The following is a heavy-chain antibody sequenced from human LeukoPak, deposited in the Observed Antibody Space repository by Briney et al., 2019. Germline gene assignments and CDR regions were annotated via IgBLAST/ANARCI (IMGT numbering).Heavy chain of an antibody. V-gene: IGHV1-8*01. CDR2: MNPNSGNT. Sequence: ASVKVSCKASGYTFTSYDINWVRQATGQGLEWMGWMNPNSGNTGYAQKFQGRVTMTRNTSISTAYMELSSLRSEDTAVYYCARVLRRAVAGTASPACWGEGTLVTVSS. CDR3: ARVLRRAVAGTASPAC. CDR1: GYTFTSYD. D-gene: IGHD6-19*01. J-gene: IGHJ4*02.